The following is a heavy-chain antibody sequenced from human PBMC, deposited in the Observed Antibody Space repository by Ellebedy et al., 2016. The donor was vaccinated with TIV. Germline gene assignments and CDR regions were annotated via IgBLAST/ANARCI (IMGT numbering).Heavy chain of an antibody. CDR2: INPNSGGT. CDR1: GGTFSSYA. Sequence: AASVKVSCKASGGTFSSYAISWVRQAPGQGLEWMGWINPNSGGTNYAQKFQGRVTMTRDTSISTAYMELSRLRSDDTAVYYCAHSHGGYSGYFGYWGQGTLVTVSS. CDR3: AHSHGGYSGYFGY. V-gene: IGHV1-2*02. D-gene: IGHD5-12*01. J-gene: IGHJ4*02.